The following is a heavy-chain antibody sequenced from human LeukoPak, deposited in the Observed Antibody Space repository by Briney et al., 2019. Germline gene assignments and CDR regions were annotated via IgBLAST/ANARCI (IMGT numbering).Heavy chain of an antibody. Sequence: SETLSLTCTVSGGSISSSSYYWGWIRQPPGTGLEWIGSIYYSGSTYYNPSLKSRVTISVDTSKNQFSLKLSSVTAADTAVYYCARHHSGYSSSWPTEYFQHWGQGTLVTVSS. D-gene: IGHD6-13*01. V-gene: IGHV4-39*01. CDR1: GGSISSSSYY. J-gene: IGHJ1*01. CDR2: IYYSGST. CDR3: ARHHSGYSSSWPTEYFQH.